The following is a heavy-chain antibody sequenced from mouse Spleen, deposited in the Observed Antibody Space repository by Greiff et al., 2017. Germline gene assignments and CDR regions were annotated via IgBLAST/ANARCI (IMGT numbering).Heavy chain of an antibody. CDR2: IDPANGNT. CDR1: GFTIKNTY. D-gene: IGHD1-1*01. CDR3: ARRDYYGSSDFDV. J-gene: IGHJ1*03. Sequence: VQLKESVAELVRPGASVKLSCTASGFTIKNTYMHWVKQRPEQGLEWIGRIDPANGNTKYAPKFQGKATITADTSSNTAYLQLSSLTSEDTAIYYCARRDYYGSSDFDVWGTGTTVTVSS. V-gene: IGHV14-3*01.